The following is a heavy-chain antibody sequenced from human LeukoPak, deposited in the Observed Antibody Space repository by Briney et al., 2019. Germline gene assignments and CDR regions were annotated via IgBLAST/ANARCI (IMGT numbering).Heavy chain of an antibody. V-gene: IGHV1-18*01. D-gene: IGHD4-17*01. Sequence: GASVKVSCKASGYTFTSYGISWVRQAPGQGLEWMGWISAYNGNTNYAQKLQGRVTMTTDTSTSTAYMELRSLRSDDTAVYYCARLHDYGDYGVAWFDPWGQGTLVTVSS. CDR3: ARLHDYGDYGVAWFDP. CDR1: GYTFTSYG. J-gene: IGHJ5*02. CDR2: ISAYNGNT.